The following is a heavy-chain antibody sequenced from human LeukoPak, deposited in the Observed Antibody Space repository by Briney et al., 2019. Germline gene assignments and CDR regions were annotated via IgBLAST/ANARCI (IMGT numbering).Heavy chain of an antibody. V-gene: IGHV1-58*01. CDR2: IVVDSDNT. D-gene: IGHD6-13*01. CDR3: AAPYTSSWFDL. J-gene: IGHJ5*02. CDR1: GFTFTSRSA. Sequence: ASVKLSCKASGFTFTSRSAVQWVRQARGQRLEWIGWIVVDSDNTNYAENFQERVTITRDMSASTSYMELSSLRSEDTAVYFCAAPYTSSWFDLWGQGTLVTVSS.